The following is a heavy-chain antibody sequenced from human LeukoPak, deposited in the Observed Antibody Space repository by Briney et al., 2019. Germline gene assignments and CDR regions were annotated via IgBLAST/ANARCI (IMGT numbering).Heavy chain of an antibody. J-gene: IGHJ4*02. Sequence: AFISYDGSIKYYADSVKGRFTISRDNSQNTLDLQMNSLRAEDTAVYYCARDLSERYSTDYWGQGTLVTVSS. D-gene: IGHD1-26*01. CDR2: ISYDGSIK. V-gene: IGHV3-30*03. CDR3: ARDLSERYSTDY.